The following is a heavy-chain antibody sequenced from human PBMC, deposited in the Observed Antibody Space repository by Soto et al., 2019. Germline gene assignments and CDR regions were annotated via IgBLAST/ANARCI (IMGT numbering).Heavy chain of an antibody. V-gene: IGHV1-18*01. CDR2: ISVYNGNT. CDR1: GYTFNTYG. Sequence: QVQLVQSGAEVKKPGASVKVSCEASGYTFNTYGISWVRQAPGQGLEWMGWISVYNGNTNYAQKFQVRVTMTTDKSTSTAYMELRSLRSDDTAVYYCARAYFYGSGTYYDDWFDPWGQGTLVTVSS. D-gene: IGHD3-10*01. J-gene: IGHJ5*02. CDR3: ARAYFYGSGTYYDDWFDP.